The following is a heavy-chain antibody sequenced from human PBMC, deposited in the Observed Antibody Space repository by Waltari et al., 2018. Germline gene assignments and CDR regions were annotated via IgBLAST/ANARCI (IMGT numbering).Heavy chain of an antibody. J-gene: IGHJ4*02. V-gene: IGHV3-23*01. CDR3: AKEEVYYDSSGYGAGFDY. CDR1: AFTFSSSP. CDR2: ISGSGGST. D-gene: IGHD3-22*01. Sequence: EVQLLESGGGWVQPGGSLRLYCAASAFTFSSSPISWVRQAPGTRLEWVSAISGSGGSTYYADSVKGRFTISRDNSKNTLYLQMNSLRAEDTAVYYCAKEEVYYDSSGYGAGFDYWGQGTLVTVSS.